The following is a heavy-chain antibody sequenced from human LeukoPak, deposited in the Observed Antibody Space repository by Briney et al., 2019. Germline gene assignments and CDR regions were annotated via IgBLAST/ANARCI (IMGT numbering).Heavy chain of an antibody. D-gene: IGHD4-17*01. CDR2: ISYDGNNI. CDR1: GLTISPYA. Sequence: PGRSLRLSCAASGLTISPYAMHWVRQAPGKGLEWVAVISYDGNNIFYADSVKGRFTISRDNSKNTLYLQMNSLRPEDTAVYYRARDEHGVPFDYWGQGTLVTVSS. CDR3: ARDEHGVPFDY. V-gene: IGHV3-30-3*01. J-gene: IGHJ4*02.